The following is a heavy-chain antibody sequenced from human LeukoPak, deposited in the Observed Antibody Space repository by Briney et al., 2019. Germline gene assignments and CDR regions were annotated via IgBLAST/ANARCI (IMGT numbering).Heavy chain of an antibody. CDR1: GFTFSSYS. D-gene: IGHD5-18*01. J-gene: IGHJ4*02. V-gene: IGHV3-21*01. CDR2: ISSSSSYI. CDR3: ARDGAAMVTRLFDY. Sequence: GGSLRLSCAASGFTFSSYSMNWDRQAPGTGLEWVSSISSSSSYIYYADSVKGRFTISRDNAKNSLYLQMNSLRAEDTAVYYYARDGAAMVTRLFDYWGQGTLVTVSS.